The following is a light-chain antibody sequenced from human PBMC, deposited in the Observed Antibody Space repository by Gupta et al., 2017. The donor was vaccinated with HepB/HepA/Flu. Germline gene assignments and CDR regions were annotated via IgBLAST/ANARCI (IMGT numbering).Light chain of an antibody. Sequence: QSVLTQPPSVSGAPGQRVTISCTGSSSNIGAGYDVHWYQQLPETAPKLLIYGNSNRPSGVPDRSSGSKSGTSASLAITGLKAEDEADYYCQSYDSSLSGYVFGTGTKVTVL. J-gene: IGLJ1*01. V-gene: IGLV1-40*01. CDR3: QSYDSSLSGYV. CDR2: GNS. CDR1: SSNIGAGYD.